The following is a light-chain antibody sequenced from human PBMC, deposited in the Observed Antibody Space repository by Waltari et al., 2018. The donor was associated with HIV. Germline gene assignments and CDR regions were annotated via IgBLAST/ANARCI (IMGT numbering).Light chain of an antibody. J-gene: IGLJ1*01. Sequence: QSALAQPASVSGSPGQSITISCAGAVVDSGPEIYVSCYQQHPGRAPRLIIYMLSRRPSGVSDRFSGSSSGMSATLTISGLQSDDEAHYYCSSYSTITSLYVFGTGTRVTVL. CDR1: VVDSGPEIY. V-gene: IGLV2-14*01. CDR2: MLS. CDR3: SSYSTITSLYV.